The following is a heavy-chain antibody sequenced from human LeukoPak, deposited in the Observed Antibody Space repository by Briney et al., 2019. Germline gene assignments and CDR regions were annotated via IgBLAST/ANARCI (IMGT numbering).Heavy chain of an antibody. V-gene: IGHV4-31*03. CDR3: ARNADGSGNLLPFYFDY. CDR1: GGSIYSGGYY. CDR2: IYYTGST. D-gene: IGHD3-10*01. Sequence: PSQTLSLTCTVSGGSIYSGGYYWSWIRQHPGKGLEWIGYIYYTGSTYYNPSLKSRVAISVDTSKNQFSLILSSVTAADTAVYYCARNADGSGNLLPFYFDYWGPETLVTVSS. J-gene: IGHJ4*02.